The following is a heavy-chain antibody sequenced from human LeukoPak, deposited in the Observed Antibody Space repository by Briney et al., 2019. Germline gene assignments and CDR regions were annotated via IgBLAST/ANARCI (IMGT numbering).Heavy chain of an antibody. Sequence: ASVKVSCKASGYTFTSYYMHWVRQAPGQGLEWMAIINPSGGSTNYAQKFQGRVTMTRDTSTSTVYTELSSLRSEDTAVYYCARDPRPSYDSSDYYYPGDYWGQGTLVTVSS. CDR1: GYTFTSYY. CDR2: INPSGGST. D-gene: IGHD3-22*01. CDR3: ARDPRPSYDSSDYYYPGDY. J-gene: IGHJ4*02. V-gene: IGHV1-46*01.